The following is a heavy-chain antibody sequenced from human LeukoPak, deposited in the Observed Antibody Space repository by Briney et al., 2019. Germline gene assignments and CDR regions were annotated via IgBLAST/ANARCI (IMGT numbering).Heavy chain of an antibody. CDR2: IYSGGST. J-gene: IGHJ4*02. D-gene: IGHD6-6*01. V-gene: IGHV3-53*01. Sequence: QSGGSLRLSCAASGFTVSSNYMSWVRQAPGKGLEWVSVIYSGGSTYYADSVKGRFTISRDNAKNSLYLQMSSLRVEDTAVYYCARDQSRGRISSDGVDYWGQGTLVTVSS. CDR3: ARDQSRGRISSDGVDY. CDR1: GFTVSSNY.